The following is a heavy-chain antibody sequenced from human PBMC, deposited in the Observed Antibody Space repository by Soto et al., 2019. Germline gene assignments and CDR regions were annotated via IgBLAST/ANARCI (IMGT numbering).Heavy chain of an antibody. Sequence: ASVKVSCKASGYTFTGYYMHWVRQAPGQGLEWMGWINPNSGGTNYAQKFQGGVTMTRDTSTSTAYMELSRLRSDDTAVYYCAREAVDKAIDYWGQGNLVTVSS. CDR2: INPNSGGT. CDR1: GYTFTGYY. J-gene: IGHJ4*02. CDR3: AREAVDKAIDY. D-gene: IGHD5-18*01. V-gene: IGHV1-2*02.